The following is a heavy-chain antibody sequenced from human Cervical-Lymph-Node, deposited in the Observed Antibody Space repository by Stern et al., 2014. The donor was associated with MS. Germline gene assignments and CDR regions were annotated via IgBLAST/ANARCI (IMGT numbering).Heavy chain of an antibody. D-gene: IGHD3-3*01. CDR1: GYTLTELS. J-gene: IGHJ6*02. CDR2: FDPEDGET. CDR3: ATDRDDFRSGYSAPTKVYGLDV. V-gene: IGHV1-24*01. Sequence: VQLVQSGAEVKKPGASVKVSCKVSGYTLTELSMHWVRQAPGKGLEWMGGFDPEDGETIYAQKFQGRVTMTEDTSTDTAYMELSSLRSEDTAVYYCATDRDDFRSGYSAPTKVYGLDVWGQGTTVTVTS.